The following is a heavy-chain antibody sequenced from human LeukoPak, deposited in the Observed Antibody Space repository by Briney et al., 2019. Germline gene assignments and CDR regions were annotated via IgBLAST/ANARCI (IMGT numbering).Heavy chain of an antibody. CDR2: IKSNTDGGTT. CDR3: TTVGLYDFWSGYYIPPHYMDV. Sequence: GGSLRLSCAASGFTFSNAWMSWVRQAPGKGLEWVGRIKSNTDGGTTDYAAPVKGRFTISRDDSKNTLYLQMNSLKTEDTAVYYCTTVGLYDFWSGYYIPPHYMDVWGKGTTVTVSS. CDR1: GFTFSNAW. V-gene: IGHV3-15*01. D-gene: IGHD3-3*01. J-gene: IGHJ6*03.